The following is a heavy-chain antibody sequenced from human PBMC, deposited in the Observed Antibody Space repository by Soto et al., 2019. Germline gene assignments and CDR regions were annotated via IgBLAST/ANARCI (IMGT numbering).Heavy chain of an antibody. Sequence: ASVKVSCKASGYTLNELSMHWARHDPGKGLEWMGGFDPEDGETIYAQKFQGRVTMTEDTSTDTAYMELSSLRSEDTAVYYCATVWRGYSGYVGYWGQGALVTVSS. CDR1: GYTLNELS. D-gene: IGHD5-12*01. V-gene: IGHV1-24*01. J-gene: IGHJ4*02. CDR2: FDPEDGET. CDR3: ATVWRGYSGYVGY.